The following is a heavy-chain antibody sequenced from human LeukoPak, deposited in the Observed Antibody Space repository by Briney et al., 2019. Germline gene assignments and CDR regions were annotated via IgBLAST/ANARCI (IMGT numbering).Heavy chain of an antibody. V-gene: IGHV3-73*01. Sequence: GGSLRLSCVASGFSFSGSAMHWVRQASGRGLEWVGRIRSKAKSYATAYAASVQGRFTISRDDSKNTAYLQMNSLKTEDTAVYYCTSYGSGSHYNDYWGQGTLVTVSS. CDR2: IRSKAKSYAT. CDR1: GFSFSGSA. CDR3: TSYGSGSHYNDY. J-gene: IGHJ4*02. D-gene: IGHD3-10*01.